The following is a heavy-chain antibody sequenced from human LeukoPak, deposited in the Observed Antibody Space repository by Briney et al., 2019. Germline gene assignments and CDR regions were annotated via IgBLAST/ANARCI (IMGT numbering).Heavy chain of an antibody. CDR2: ISGSGGST. CDR3: AKDVVVVAASSYFDY. V-gene: IGHV3-23*01. Sequence: GGSLRLSCAASGFTFSSYAMSWVRQAPGKGLEWVSAISGSGGSTYYAACVKGRFTISRDNSKNTLYLQMNSLRAEDTAVYYCAKDVVVVAASSYFDYWGQGTLVTVSS. D-gene: IGHD2-15*01. J-gene: IGHJ4*02. CDR1: GFTFSSYA.